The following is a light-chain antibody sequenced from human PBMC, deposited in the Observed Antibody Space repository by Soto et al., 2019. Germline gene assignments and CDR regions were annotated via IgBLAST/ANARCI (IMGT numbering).Light chain of an antibody. J-gene: IGKJ4*01. V-gene: IGKV4-1*01. CDR3: QQYFVTPLS. CDR2: WAS. CDR1: QSVLFSSNNKNF. Sequence: DIVMTQSPDSLAVSLGERATINCKSSQSVLFSSNNKNFLAWYQQKPGQPPKLLFYWASTRESGVPDRFSGSGSGTDFTLTISSLQAEDVAVYYCQQYFVTPLSFGGGTRVEIE.